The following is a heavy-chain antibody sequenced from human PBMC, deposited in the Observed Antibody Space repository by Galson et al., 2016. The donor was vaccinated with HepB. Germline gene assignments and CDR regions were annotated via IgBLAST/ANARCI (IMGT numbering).Heavy chain of an antibody. CDR2: ISSGGNYI. J-gene: IGHJ4*02. D-gene: IGHD5-24*01. CDR3: VRGWRAAWLQVQCYLDY. Sequence: SLRLSCAASDFAFSSFSMNWVRQAPGKGLEWVSSISSGGNYIYYADSVRGRFIISRDNARKSLSLQMSSLRIEDTATYYCVRGWRAAWLQVQCYLDYWGQGPLVSVSS. CDR1: DFAFSSFS. V-gene: IGHV3-21*01.